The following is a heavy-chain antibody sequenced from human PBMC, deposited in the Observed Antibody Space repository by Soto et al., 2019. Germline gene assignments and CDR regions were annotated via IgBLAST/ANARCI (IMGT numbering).Heavy chain of an antibody. CDR1: GCTFSSYG. CDR3: ANNGLRYFDWQETDY. J-gene: IGHJ4*02. CDR2: ISYDGSNK. Sequence: GGSLRLSCAASGCTFSSYGMHWVRQAPGKGLEWVAVISYDGSNKYYADSVKGRFTISRDNSKNTLYLQMNSLRAEDTAVYYCANNGLRYFDWQETDYWGQGTLVTVSS. D-gene: IGHD3-9*01. V-gene: IGHV3-30*18.